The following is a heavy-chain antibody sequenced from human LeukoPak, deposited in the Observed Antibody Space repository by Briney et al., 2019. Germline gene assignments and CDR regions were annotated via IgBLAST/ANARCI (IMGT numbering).Heavy chain of an antibody. J-gene: IGHJ6*03. D-gene: IGHD2-8*01. Sequence: PGGSLRLSCAASRFTFSSYGMHWVRQAPGKGLEWVAYIQYDGSNEQYADSVKGRFSISRDSSKNILYLQMNSLRPEDTAVYYCAKDRCSNGVGCYYYYMDVWGKGTMVTISS. CDR3: AKDRCSNGVGCYYYYMDV. CDR1: RFTFSSYG. V-gene: IGHV3-30*02. CDR2: IQYDGSNE.